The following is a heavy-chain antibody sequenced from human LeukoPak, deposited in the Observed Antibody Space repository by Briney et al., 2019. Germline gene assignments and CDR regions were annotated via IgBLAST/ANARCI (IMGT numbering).Heavy chain of an antibody. CDR2: ISYDGSNK. V-gene: IGHV3-30-3*01. CDR1: GFTFSNYA. J-gene: IGHJ6*02. CDR3: ARDVLVVVPVTLEPGYYYYAMDA. Sequence: GRSLRLSCVASGFTFSNYAIHWVRHAPGKGLEWVAVISYDGSNKYYADSVRGRFTISRDNSKNTLSLQMNSLRADDTAVYYCARDVLVVVPVTLEPGYYYYAMDAWGQGTTVTVSS. D-gene: IGHD2-15*01.